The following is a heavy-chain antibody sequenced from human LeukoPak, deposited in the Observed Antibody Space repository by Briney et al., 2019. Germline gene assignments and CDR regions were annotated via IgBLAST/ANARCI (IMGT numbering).Heavy chain of an antibody. CDR3: ARDIFSGVSCHPPSYYYYYYYYRDV. CDR1: GFTFSSYA. CDR2: ISGSGGST. Sequence: GGSLRLSCAASGFTFSSYAMSWVRQAPGKGLEWVSAISGSGGSTYYADSVKGRFTISRDNSKNTLYLQMNSLRAEDTALYYCARDIFSGVSCHPPSYYYYYYYYRDVGGKGTTVTVSS. V-gene: IGHV3-23*01. D-gene: IGHD2-15*01. J-gene: IGHJ6*03.